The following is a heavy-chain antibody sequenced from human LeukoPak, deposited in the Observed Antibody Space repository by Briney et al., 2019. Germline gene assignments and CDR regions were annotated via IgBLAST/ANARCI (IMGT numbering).Heavy chain of an antibody. J-gene: IGHJ6*03. CDR2: ISVTGGST. CDR3: AKDGCSSTSCHYYYYYMDV. D-gene: IGHD2-2*01. Sequence: GGSLTLSCPASVFTLSNYAMSWLRQAPGKGLEWVSAISVTGGSTYYADSVKGRFNISRDKSKNTLYLQMNSLKAEDTAVYYCAKDGCSSTSCHYYYYYMDVWGKGTTVTVSS. V-gene: IGHV3-23*01. CDR1: VFTLSNYA.